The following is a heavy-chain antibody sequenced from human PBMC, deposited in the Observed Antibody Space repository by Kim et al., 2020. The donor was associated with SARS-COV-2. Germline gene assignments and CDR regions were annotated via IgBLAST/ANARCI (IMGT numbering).Heavy chain of an antibody. Sequence: SETLSLTCTVSGGSISSGGYYWSWIRQHPGKGLEWIGYIYYSGSTYYNPSLKSRVTISVDTSKNQFSLKLSSVTAADTAVYYCARVPRGGSCYRHNCPNWFDPWGQGTLVTVSS. CDR2: IYYSGST. CDR1: GGSISSGGYY. V-gene: IGHV4-31*03. CDR3: ARVPRGGSCYRHNCPNWFDP. D-gene: IGHD2-15*01. J-gene: IGHJ5*02.